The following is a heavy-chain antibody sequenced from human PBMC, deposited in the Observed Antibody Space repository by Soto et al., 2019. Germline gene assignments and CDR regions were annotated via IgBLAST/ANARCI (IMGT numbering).Heavy chain of an antibody. J-gene: IGHJ3*02. V-gene: IGHV1-69*02. Sequence: QVQLVQSGAEVKKPGSSVKVSCKASGGTFSSYTISWVRQAPGQGLEWMGRIIPILGIANYAQKFQGRVTITADKXXSTAYMELSSLRSEDTAVYYCARGGYDRALGAFDIWGQGTMVTVSS. D-gene: IGHD3-22*01. CDR1: GGTFSSYT. CDR2: IIPILGIA. CDR3: ARGGYDRALGAFDI.